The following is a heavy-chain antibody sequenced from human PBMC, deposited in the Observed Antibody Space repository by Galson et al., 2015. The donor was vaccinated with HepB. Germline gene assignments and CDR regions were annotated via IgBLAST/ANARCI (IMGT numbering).Heavy chain of an antibody. CDR1: GFSFSKYR. CDR2: ISGSSSTI. CDR3: ARDFRHTSGWYAY. V-gene: IGHV3-48*01. J-gene: IGHJ4*02. D-gene: IGHD6-19*01. Sequence: SLRLSCAASGFSFSKYRMNWVRQAPGKGLEWVSYISGSSSTISYADSVKGRFTISRDNAKNSLYLQVNSLRAEDTAVYFCARDFRHTSGWYAYWGQGTLVAVSS.